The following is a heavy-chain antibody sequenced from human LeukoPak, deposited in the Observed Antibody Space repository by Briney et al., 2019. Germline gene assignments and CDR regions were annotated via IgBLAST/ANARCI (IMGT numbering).Heavy chain of an antibody. V-gene: IGHV3-11*01. Sequence: GGSLRLSCAASGFTFSDYYMSWIRQAPGKGLEWVSYISSSGSTIYYADSVKGRFTISRDNSKNTLYLQMNSLRAEDTAVYYCATSIVVVPAAYYYFDYWGQGTLVTVSS. CDR2: ISSSGSTI. CDR1: GFTFSDYY. D-gene: IGHD2-2*01. J-gene: IGHJ4*02. CDR3: ATSIVVVPAAYYYFDY.